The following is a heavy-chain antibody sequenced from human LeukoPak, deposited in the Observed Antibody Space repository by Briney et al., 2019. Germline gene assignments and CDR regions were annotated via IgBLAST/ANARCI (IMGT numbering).Heavy chain of an antibody. V-gene: IGHV4-61*02. J-gene: IGHJ4*02. CDR3: ARHEVGATPWLSY. CDR1: GGSISSGSYY. D-gene: IGHD1-26*01. CDR2: IYTSGST. Sequence: SQTLSLTCTVSGGSISSGSYYWSWIRQPAGKGLEWIGRIYTSGSTNYNPSLKSRVTISVDTSKNQFSLKLSSVTAADTAVYYCARHEVGATPWLSYWGQGTLVTVSS.